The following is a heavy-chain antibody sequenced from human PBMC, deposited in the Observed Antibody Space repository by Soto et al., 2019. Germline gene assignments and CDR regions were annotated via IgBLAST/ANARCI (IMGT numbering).Heavy chain of an antibody. CDR2: ISAYNGNT. V-gene: IGHV1-18*01. CDR1: GYTFTSYG. D-gene: IGHD2-2*01. J-gene: IGHJ4*02. Sequence: ASVKVSCKASGYTFTSYGISWVRQAPGQGLEWMGWISAYNGNTNYAQKLQGRVTMTTDTSTNTGYMELRSLRSDDTAVYYCARVFAYCSDISCLDHWGQGTLVTVSS. CDR3: ARVFAYCSDISCLDH.